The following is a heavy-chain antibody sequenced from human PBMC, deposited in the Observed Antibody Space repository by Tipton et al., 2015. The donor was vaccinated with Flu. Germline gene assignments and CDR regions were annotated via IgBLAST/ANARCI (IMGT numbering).Heavy chain of an antibody. CDR1: GGSISSGSYY. J-gene: IGHJ4*02. D-gene: IGHD3-10*01. V-gene: IGHV4-61*02. CDR3: ARIYYYGSGDYYLDS. CDR2: IYTTGST. Sequence: PSLTCTVSGGSISSGSYYWSWIRQPAGKGLEWIGRIYTTGSTNYNPSLKSRVTISADTSKNKFSLELRSVTAADTAVYYCARIYYYGSGDYYLDSWGQGTLVTVSS.